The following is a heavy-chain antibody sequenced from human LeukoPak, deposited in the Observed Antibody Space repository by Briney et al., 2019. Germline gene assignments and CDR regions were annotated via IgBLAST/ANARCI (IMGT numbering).Heavy chain of an antibody. Sequence: SETPSLTCTVSGGSISSYYWSWIRQPPGKGLEWIGYIYYSGSTNYNPSLKSRVTISVDTSKNQFSLKLSSVTAADTAVYYCARKGRYFDYWGQGTLVTVSS. CDR3: ARKGRYFDY. CDR1: GGSISSYY. CDR2: IYYSGST. J-gene: IGHJ4*02. V-gene: IGHV4-59*01.